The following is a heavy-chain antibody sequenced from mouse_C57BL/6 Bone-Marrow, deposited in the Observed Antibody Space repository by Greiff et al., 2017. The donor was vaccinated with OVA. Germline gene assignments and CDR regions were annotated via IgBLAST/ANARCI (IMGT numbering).Heavy chain of an antibody. CDR2: IYPGSGNT. J-gene: IGHJ2*01. CDR3: ARSLGHLFDY. V-gene: IGHV1-76*01. Sequence: QVQLKESGAELVRPGASVKLSCKASGYTFTDYYINWVKQRPGQGLEWIARIYPGSGNTYYNEKFKGKATLTAEKSSSTAYMQLNSLTSEDSAVYYCARSLGHLFDYWGQGTTLTVSS. CDR1: GYTFTDYY.